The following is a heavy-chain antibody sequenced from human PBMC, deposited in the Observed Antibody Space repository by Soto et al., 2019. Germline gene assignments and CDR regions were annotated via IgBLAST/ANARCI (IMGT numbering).Heavy chain of an antibody. CDR3: AKVRLAGYSSGWYYY. J-gene: IGHJ4*02. CDR1: GFTFSSHA. V-gene: IGHV3-23*01. CDR2: IVGSGGST. D-gene: IGHD6-19*01. Sequence: GGSLRLSCAASGFTFSSHAMSWVRQAPGKGLEWVSGIVGSGGSTYYADSVKGRFTISRDNSKNTLYLQMNSLRAEDTAVYYCAKVRLAGYSSGWYYYWCQGTLVTVSS.